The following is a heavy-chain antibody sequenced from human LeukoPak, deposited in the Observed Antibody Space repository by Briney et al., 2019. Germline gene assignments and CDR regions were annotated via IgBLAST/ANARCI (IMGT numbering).Heavy chain of an antibody. D-gene: IGHD3/OR15-3a*01. Sequence: SETLSLTCTVSGGSIRSSYYYWGWIRQPPGKGLEWIGSIYDSGSTYYNPSLKSRVTISVDTSKNQFSLKLSSVTAADTAVYYCARDGLYGMDVWGQGTTVTVSS. CDR3: ARDGLYGMDV. J-gene: IGHJ6*02. CDR2: IYDSGST. CDR1: GGSIRSSYYY. V-gene: IGHV4-39*07.